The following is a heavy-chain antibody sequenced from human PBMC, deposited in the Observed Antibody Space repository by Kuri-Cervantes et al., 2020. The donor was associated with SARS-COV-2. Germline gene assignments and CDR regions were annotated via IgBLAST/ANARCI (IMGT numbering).Heavy chain of an antibody. CDR2: IYYSGST. CDR3: ASSFPTTMTTFDI. J-gene: IGHJ3*02. Sequence: ESLKISCTVSGGSISSSSYYWGWIRQPPGKGLEWIGSIYYSGSTYYNPSLKSRVTISVDTSKNQFSLKLSSVTAADTAVYYCASSFPTTMTTFDIWGQGTMVTVSS. CDR1: GGSISSSSYY. V-gene: IGHV4-39*01. D-gene: IGHD4-11*01.